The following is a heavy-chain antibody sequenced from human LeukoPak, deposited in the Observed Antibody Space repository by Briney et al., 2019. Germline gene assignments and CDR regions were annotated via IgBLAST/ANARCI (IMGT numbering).Heavy chain of an antibody. D-gene: IGHD3-22*01. CDR3: ARVSLVAHYYDSSGLAPTDY. J-gene: IGHJ4*02. V-gene: IGHV1-2*02. CDR1: GYTFTGYY. CDR2: INPNIGGT. Sequence: ASVKVSCKASGYTFTGYYMHWVRQAPGQGLEWMGWINPNIGGTNYAQKFQGVVTMTRDTSISTAYMELSRLRSDDTAVYYCARVSLVAHYYDSSGLAPTDYWGQGTLVTVSS.